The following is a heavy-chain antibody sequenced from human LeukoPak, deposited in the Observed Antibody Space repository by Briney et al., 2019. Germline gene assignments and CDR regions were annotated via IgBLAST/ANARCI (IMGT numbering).Heavy chain of an antibody. CDR3: AGTAMVSYWFDP. Sequence: GGSLRLSCAASGFTFSSHGMHWVRQAPGKGLEWVAVIWYDGSNKYYADSVKGRFTISRDNSKNTLYLQMNSLRAEDTAVYYCAGTAMVSYWFDPWGQGTLVTVSS. D-gene: IGHD5-18*01. V-gene: IGHV3-33*01. J-gene: IGHJ5*02. CDR1: GFTFSSHG. CDR2: IWYDGSNK.